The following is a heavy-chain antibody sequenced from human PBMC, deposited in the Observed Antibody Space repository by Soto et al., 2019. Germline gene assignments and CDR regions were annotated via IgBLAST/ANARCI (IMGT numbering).Heavy chain of an antibody. J-gene: IGHJ4*02. V-gene: IGHV4-59*01. CDR1: GGSISSYY. CDR2: IYYSGST. CDR3: ARGTLAVADY. Sequence: QVQLQESGPGLAKPSETLSLTCTVSGGSISSYYWSWIRQPPGKGLEWIGYIYYSGSTNYNPSLKSRVTISVDTSKNQFSLKLSSVTAADTAVYYCARGTLAVADYWGQGTLVTVSS. D-gene: IGHD6-19*01.